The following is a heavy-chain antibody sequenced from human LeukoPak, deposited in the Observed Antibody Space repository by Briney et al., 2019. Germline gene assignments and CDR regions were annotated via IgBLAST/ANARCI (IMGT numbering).Heavy chain of an antibody. D-gene: IGHD6-6*01. Sequence: SGPTLVNPTQTLTLTCTFSGFSLSTSGVRVSWIRQPPGKALEWLARIDWGNDKQYSTSLKTRLSISKDTSKNQVVLTMTNMDPVDTATYYCARMGRGSSFYYFAYWGQGTLVTVSS. CDR1: GFSLSTSGVR. CDR3: ARMGRGSSFYYFAY. CDR2: IDWGNDK. V-gene: IGHV2-70*04. J-gene: IGHJ4*02.